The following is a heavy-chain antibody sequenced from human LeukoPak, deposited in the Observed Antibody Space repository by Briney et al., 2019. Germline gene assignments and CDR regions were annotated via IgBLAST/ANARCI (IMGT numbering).Heavy chain of an antibody. D-gene: IGHD6-13*01. J-gene: IGHJ4*02. Sequence: GASVKVSCKASGCTFISYDINWVRQTPGQGLEWMGWMNPTSGNKVYAKKFQGRVTMTRDTSASTVYMELSSLRSEDTAVYYCARDLRYSSSWYISDWGQGTLVTVSS. V-gene: IGHV1-8*01. CDR2: MNPTSGNK. CDR1: GCTFISYD. CDR3: ARDLRYSSSWYISD.